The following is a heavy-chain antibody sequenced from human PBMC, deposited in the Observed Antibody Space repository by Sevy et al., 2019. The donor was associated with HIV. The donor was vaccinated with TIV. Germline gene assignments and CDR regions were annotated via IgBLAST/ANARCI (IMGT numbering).Heavy chain of an antibody. D-gene: IGHD3-16*01. V-gene: IGHV3-23*01. Sequence: GGSLRLSCAASGFTFSSYAMSWIRQGPGKGLEWVSGIIGSGGTTYYSDSVKGRFTISRDNSKDTLYLQMNSVRAEDTAIYYCAKDLRGRTVRGELDYWGRGTLVTVSS. CDR1: GFTFSSYA. CDR3: AKDLRGRTVRGELDY. CDR2: IIGSGGTT. J-gene: IGHJ4*01.